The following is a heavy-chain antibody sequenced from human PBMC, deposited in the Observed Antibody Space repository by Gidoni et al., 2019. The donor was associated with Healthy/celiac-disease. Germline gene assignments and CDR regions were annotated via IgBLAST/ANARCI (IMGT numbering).Heavy chain of an antibody. D-gene: IGHD3-10*01. CDR1: AGSFSGYY. J-gene: IGHJ5*02. CDR3: AREALYYYGSGP. V-gene: IGHV4-34*01. CDR2: INHSGST. Sequence: QVQLQQWGAGLLQPSETLSLTCAVYAGSFSGYYWSWIRQPPGKGLQWIGEINHSGSTNYNPSLKSRVTISVDTSKNQFSLKLSSVTAADTSVYYCAREALYYYGSGPWGQGTLVTVSS.